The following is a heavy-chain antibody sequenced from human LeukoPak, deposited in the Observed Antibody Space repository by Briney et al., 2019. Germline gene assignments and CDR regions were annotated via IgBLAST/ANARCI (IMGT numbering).Heavy chain of an antibody. J-gene: IGHJ4*02. D-gene: IGHD4-11*01. Sequence: PGGSLRLSCAASGFTFSSYAMSWVRQVPGKGLEWVSGISGSGGNTHSADSVKGRFTISRDNSKNTLYLQMNSLRAEDTAVYYCAKATVTTFADYFDYWGQGTLVTVSS. V-gene: IGHV3-23*01. CDR1: GFTFSSYA. CDR2: ISGSGGNT. CDR3: AKATVTTFADYFDY.